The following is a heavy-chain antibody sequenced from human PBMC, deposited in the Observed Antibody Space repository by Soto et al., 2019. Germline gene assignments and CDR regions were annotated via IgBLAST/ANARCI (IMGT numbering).Heavy chain of an antibody. CDR2: ISSSGANT. V-gene: IGHV3-23*01. CDR1: GFTFSTYA. Sequence: EVQLLEPGGGLVHPGGPLRLSCAASGFTFSTYAMNWVRQAPGKGLEWVSVISSSGANTYYADYVKGRFTISTDNTHSMMYLQMNSVRAVDTHVYYGGKYCDLVQAGMGFYYCYAMEGCGQGNTVTVSS. CDR3: GKYCDLVQAGMGFYYCYAMEG. D-gene: IGHD2-2*01. J-gene: IGHJ6*01.